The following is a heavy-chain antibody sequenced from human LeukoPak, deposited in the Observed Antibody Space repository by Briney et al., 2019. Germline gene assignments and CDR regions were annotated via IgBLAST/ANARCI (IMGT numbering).Heavy chain of an antibody. Sequence: GGSLRLSCAASGFTFNSFAMNWVRQAPGKGLEWVSSISSSDGSSHYADFVKGRFTISRDNSKNTLHLQMNSLRAEDTAVYYCAKSLGVGGYTRYKGFDQWGQGTLVTVSS. CDR3: AKSLGVGGYTRYKGFDQ. D-gene: IGHD3-16*02. CDR1: GFTFNSFA. J-gene: IGHJ4*02. V-gene: IGHV3-23*01. CDR2: ISSSDGSS.